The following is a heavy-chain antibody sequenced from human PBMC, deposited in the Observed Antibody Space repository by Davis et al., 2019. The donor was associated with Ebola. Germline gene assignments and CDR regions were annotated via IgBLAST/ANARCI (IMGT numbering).Heavy chain of an antibody. J-gene: IGHJ3*02. V-gene: IGHV5-51*01. CDR2: IHPGDSDT. Sequence: KVSCKGFGYTFTSYWIGWVRQMPGKGLEWMGIIHPGDSDTRYSPSFRGQVTISADKSSKTAFLQWSSLKASDTAMYYCASLRRTITGMDDGFDIWGQGTMVTVSS. CDR3: ASLRRTITGMDDGFDI. D-gene: IGHD7-27*01. CDR1: GYTFTSYW.